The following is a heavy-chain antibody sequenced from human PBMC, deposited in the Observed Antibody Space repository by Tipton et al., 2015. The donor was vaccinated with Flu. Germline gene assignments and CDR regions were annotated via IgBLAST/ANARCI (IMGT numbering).Heavy chain of an antibody. CDR2: VSGGGANT. CDR1: GFTFSRYA. D-gene: IGHD6-19*01. Sequence: SLRLSCAASGFTFSRYAMSWVRQAPGKGLEWVSAVSGGGANTYYADSVKGRFTISRDNSKNTLYLQMNGLRAEDTAVYYCAKVIPELVAGLDYWGQGILVTVSS. CDR3: AKVIPELVAGLDY. J-gene: IGHJ4*02. V-gene: IGHV3-23*01.